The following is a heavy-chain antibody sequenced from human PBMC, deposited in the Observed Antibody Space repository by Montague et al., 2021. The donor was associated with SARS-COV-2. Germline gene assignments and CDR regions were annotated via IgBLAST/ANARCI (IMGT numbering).Heavy chain of an antibody. CDR2: VYYTGRT. D-gene: IGHD2-15*01. CDR3: ARHKRVVERGPFGGMDV. Sequence: SETLSLTCSVSCGSVISTIYYWGWIRQPPEKELEWIGKVYYTGRTSYNSSLMGRGTISVDTSQNHFSLKLSSVTAADTAVYFCARHKRVVERGPFGGMDVWGQGTTVTVSS. V-gene: IGHV4-39*01. CDR1: CGSVISTIYY. J-gene: IGHJ6*02.